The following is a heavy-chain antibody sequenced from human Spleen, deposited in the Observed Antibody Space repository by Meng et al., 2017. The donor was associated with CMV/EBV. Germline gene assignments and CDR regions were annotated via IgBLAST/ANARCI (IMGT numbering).Heavy chain of an antibody. V-gene: IGHV3-48*04. CDR3: ARDFCSSISCRFDY. CDR2: ISGSGGPI. Sequence: GGSLRLSCAASGFTFSSFAMNWVRQAPGKGLEWVSYISGSGGPIYYADSVKGRFTISRDNAKNSLYLQMNSLRVEDTAVYYCARDFCSSISCRFDYWGQGTLVTVSS. D-gene: IGHD2-2*01. J-gene: IGHJ4*02. CDR1: GFTFSSFA.